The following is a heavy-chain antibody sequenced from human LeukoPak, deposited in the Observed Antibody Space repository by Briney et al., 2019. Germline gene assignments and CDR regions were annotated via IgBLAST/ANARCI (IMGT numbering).Heavy chain of an antibody. V-gene: IGHV1-46*03. Sequence: GASVKVSCKASGYTFISNYIHWVRQAPGQGLEWVGIINPNNGATTYAQRLQGRIAMTRDTSTSTVYMVLSSLRSDDTAVYYCARLLDAAYRSTYWPYGMDVWGQGTTVIVSS. CDR2: INPNNGAT. CDR1: GYTFISNY. CDR3: ARLLDAAYRSTYWPYGMDV. D-gene: IGHD3-3*01. J-gene: IGHJ6*02.